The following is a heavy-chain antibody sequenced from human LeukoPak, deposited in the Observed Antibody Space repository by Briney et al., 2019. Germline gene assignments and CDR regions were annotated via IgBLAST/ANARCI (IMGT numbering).Heavy chain of an antibody. CDR2: IYYSGST. J-gene: IGHJ4*02. CDR1: SGSISNYY. Sequence: SETLSLTCTVSSGSISNYYWSWIRQSPGKGPEWIGYIYYSGSTNYNLSLKSRVTMSVDTSKNQFSLKLSSVTAADTAVYYCARSGDPYYYDSSGYYYYLDYWGQGTLVTVSS. D-gene: IGHD3-22*01. V-gene: IGHV4-59*12. CDR3: ARSGDPYYYDSSGYYYYLDY.